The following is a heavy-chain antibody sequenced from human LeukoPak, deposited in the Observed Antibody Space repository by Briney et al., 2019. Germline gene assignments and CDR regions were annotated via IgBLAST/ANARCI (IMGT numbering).Heavy chain of an antibody. V-gene: IGHV3-30*02. D-gene: IGHD4-17*01. CDR3: ARGHTAVTRHFDF. CDR1: GFTFSTYG. Sequence: GGSLRLSCAASGFTFSTYGIHWVRQAPGKGLEWVAFIRYDGSNQYYADSVKGRFTISRDNSKNTLYLQMNSLRAEDTAVYYCARGHTAVTRHFDFWGQGTLVTVSS. J-gene: IGHJ4*02. CDR2: IRYDGSNQ.